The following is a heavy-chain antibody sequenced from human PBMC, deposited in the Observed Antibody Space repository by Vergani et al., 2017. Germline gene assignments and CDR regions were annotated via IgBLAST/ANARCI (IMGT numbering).Heavy chain of an antibody. J-gene: IGHJ5*02. CDR3: ARDSLLRWEPTWDFDP. Sequence: QVQLVQSGAEVKKPGASVKVSCKASGYTFTSYGISWVRQAPGQGLEWMGWISAYNGNTNYAQKLQGRVTMTTDTSTSTAYMELRSLRSDDTAAYYCARDSLLRWEPTWDFDPWGQGTLVTVSS. D-gene: IGHD1-26*01. V-gene: IGHV1-18*04. CDR2: ISAYNGNT. CDR1: GYTFTSYG.